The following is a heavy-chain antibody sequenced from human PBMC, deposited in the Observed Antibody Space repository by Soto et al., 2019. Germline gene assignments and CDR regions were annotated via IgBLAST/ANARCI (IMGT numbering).Heavy chain of an antibody. D-gene: IGHD6-13*01. J-gene: IGHJ4*02. CDR3: ARAAGTAGLSDY. V-gene: IGHV4-31*03. CDR1: GGSISSGGNY. Sequence: QVQLQESGPGLVKPSQTLSLTCTVSGGSISSGGNYWSWIRQHPGKGLEWIGFIDYSGSTYSNPSLKSRVTISVDTSKSQFSLKLISVTAADTAVYYCARAAGTAGLSDYWGQGTLVTVSS. CDR2: IDYSGST.